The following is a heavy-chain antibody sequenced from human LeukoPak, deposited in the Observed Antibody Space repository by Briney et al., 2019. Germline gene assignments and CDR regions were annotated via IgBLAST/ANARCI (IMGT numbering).Heavy chain of an antibody. Sequence: GGSLRLSCAASGFTFSDHYMDWVRQAPGKGLEWVGRSRNKVNSYTTEYAASVEGRFTISRDDSKSSVYLQMNSLKIEDTAVYFCARSPGHSSSWSYYFDYWGQGTLVTVSS. CDR1: GFTFSDHY. D-gene: IGHD6-13*01. CDR2: SRNKVNSYTT. CDR3: ARSPGHSSSWSYYFDY. J-gene: IGHJ4*02. V-gene: IGHV3-72*01.